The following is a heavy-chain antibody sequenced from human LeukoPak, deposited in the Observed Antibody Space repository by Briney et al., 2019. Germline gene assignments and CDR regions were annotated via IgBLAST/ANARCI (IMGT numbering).Heavy chain of an antibody. D-gene: IGHD3-22*01. CDR3: AKGSYYDSSGSFYFDY. CDR2: ISGSGDNT. Sequence: GGSLRLSCAASGFTFSSYWMSWVRQAPGKGLEWVSGISGSGDNTYYADSVKGRFTISRDNSKNTLYVQVNSLGTEDTAAYYCAKGSYYDSSGSFYFDYWGQGTLVTVSS. CDR1: GFTFSSYW. J-gene: IGHJ4*02. V-gene: IGHV3-23*01.